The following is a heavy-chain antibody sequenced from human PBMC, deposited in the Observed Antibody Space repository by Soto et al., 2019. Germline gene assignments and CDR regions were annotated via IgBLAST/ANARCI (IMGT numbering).Heavy chain of an antibody. D-gene: IGHD1-1*01. CDR3: AGAGYNYNRLDY. CDR1: GFTFIDYY. CDR2: SSNSGTFS. V-gene: IGHV3-11*06. J-gene: IGHJ4*02. Sequence: RGSLRPSCEGSGFTFIDYYIGFIRQPPGKGLEWISYSSNSGTFSRYADSVKGRFSISRDNTKNLLYLQMNSLRAGDTAVYYCAGAGYNYNRLDYWGREPRSPSPQ.